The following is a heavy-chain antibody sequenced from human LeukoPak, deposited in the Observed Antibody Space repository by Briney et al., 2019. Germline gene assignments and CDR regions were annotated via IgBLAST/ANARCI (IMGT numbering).Heavy chain of an antibody. J-gene: IGHJ4*02. CDR2: ISGSGCST. Sequence: GGSLKPSWAAPGFTLSGYARAWVRQAPGKGLKWVSAISGSGCSTYYADSVKGRFTISRDNSKNTLYLQMNSLRAEDTAVYYCAKDHEYSSREWGQGTLVTVSS. D-gene: IGHD6-13*01. V-gene: IGHV3-23*01. CDR3: AKDHEYSSRE. CDR1: GFTLSGYA.